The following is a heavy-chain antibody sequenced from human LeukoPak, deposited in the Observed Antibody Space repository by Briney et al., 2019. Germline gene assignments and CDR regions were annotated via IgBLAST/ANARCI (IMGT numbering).Heavy chain of an antibody. J-gene: IGHJ4*02. CDR2: MNPNSGNT. CDR3: MRDWVDYRNDY. V-gene: IGHV1-8*03. D-gene: IGHD4-11*01. Sequence: ASVKVSCKASGYTFTSYDINWVRQATGQGLEWMGWMNPNSGNTGYAQKFQGRVTITRNTSISTAYMELSSLRVDDTAVYYCMRDWVDYRNDYWGQGTLVTVSS. CDR1: GYTFTSYD.